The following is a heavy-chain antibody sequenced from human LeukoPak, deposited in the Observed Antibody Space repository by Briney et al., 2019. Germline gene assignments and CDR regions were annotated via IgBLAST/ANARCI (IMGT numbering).Heavy chain of an antibody. CDR3: ARHNPPPTGFCSGTSCFMSGSQYFYMDV. J-gene: IGHJ6*03. CDR2: IYSTGTT. D-gene: IGHD2-2*01. V-gene: IGHV4-38-2*02. CDR1: GYSISSGYY. Sequence: SETLSLACTVSGYSISSGYYWGWIRQPPGKGPEWVGYIYSTGTTNYSPSLSSRVTISVDTSKNQPSLNLRFVTATDTAVYHCARHNPPPTGFCSGTSCFMSGSQYFYMDVWGKGTSVTVS.